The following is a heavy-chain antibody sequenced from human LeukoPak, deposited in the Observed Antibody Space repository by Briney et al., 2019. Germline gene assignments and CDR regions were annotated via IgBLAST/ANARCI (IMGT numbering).Heavy chain of an antibody. J-gene: IGHJ6*03. CDR2: IRFDGTSE. D-gene: IGHD3-3*01. CDR1: GFTFSSYE. CDR3: AKTSLSDPSGHYYYMDV. V-gene: IGHV3-30*02. Sequence: QSGGSLRLSCAASGFTFSSYEMNWVRQAPGKGLEWVAFIRFDGTSEFYADSVKARFTISRDNSQNTVSLQLNNLRIEDTALYYCAKTSLSDPSGHYYYMDVWGKGTTVTVSS.